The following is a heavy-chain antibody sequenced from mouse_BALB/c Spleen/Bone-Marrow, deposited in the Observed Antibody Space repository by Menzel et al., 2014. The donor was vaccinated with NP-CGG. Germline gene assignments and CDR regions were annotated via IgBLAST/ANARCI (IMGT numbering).Heavy chain of an antibody. Sequence: QVQLQQSGAELVKPGASGKLSCKASGYTFPSSWMPWVRQRPGQGLEWIGEINPSNGRTNYNEKFKSKATLTVDKSSSTAYMQLSSLTSKDSAVYYCAREYFAYWGQGTLVTVSA. V-gene: IGHV1S81*02. J-gene: IGHJ3*01. CDR3: AREYFAY. D-gene: IGHD5-1*01. CDR1: GYTFPSSW. CDR2: INPSNGRT.